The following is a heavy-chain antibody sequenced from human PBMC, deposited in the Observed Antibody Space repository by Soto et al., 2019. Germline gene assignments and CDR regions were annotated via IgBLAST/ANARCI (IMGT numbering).Heavy chain of an antibody. CDR2: IVPSDSYT. D-gene: IGHD2-2*01. CDR3: AAPNGSSTSCYHLGYYYYGIDV. V-gene: IGHV5-10-1*01. J-gene: IGHJ6*02. CDR1: GYSFTSYW. Sequence: GESLKISCKGSGYSFTSYWISWVRQMPGKGLEWMGRIVPSDSYTNYSPSFQGHVTLSADKSISTAYLQWSSLKASDTAMYYCAAPNGSSTSCYHLGYYYYGIDVWGQGTTVTVSS.